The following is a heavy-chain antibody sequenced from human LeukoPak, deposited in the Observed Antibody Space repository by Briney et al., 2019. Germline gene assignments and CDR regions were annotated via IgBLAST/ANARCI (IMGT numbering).Heavy chain of an antibody. Sequence: ASVKVSCKASGYTFTGYYMHWVRQAPGQGLEWMGWINPNSGGANYAQKFQGRVTMTRDTSISTAYMELSRLRSDDTAVYYCARDVVVVPAALLIFDYWGQGTLVTVSS. J-gene: IGHJ4*02. CDR1: GYTFTGYY. V-gene: IGHV1-2*02. CDR2: INPNSGGA. CDR3: ARDVVVVPAALLIFDY. D-gene: IGHD2-2*01.